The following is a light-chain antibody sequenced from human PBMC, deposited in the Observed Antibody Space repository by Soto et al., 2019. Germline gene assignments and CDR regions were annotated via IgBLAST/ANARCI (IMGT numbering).Light chain of an antibody. CDR3: SSYTSSSTLYV. CDR1: SSDVGGYNY. J-gene: IGLJ1*01. V-gene: IGLV2-14*01. CDR2: DVS. Sequence: QSALTQPASVSGSPGQSITISCTGTSSDVGGYNYVSWYQQHPGKAPKVMIYDVSNRPSGVSNRFSGSKSGNTASVTISGLQAEDEADYYCSSYTSSSTLYVFGTGTKVTVL.